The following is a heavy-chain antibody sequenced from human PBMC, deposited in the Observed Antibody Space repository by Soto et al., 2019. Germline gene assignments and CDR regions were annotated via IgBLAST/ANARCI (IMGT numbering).Heavy chain of an antibody. J-gene: IGHJ4*02. CDR3: ASQRGSPFYFDY. CDR2: IYNSGSP. V-gene: IGHV4-31*03. Sequence: SETLSLTCTVSGGSISSGGYYWSWIRQHPGKGLEWIGYIYNSGSPYYSPSLKSRVTISADTSKNQFSLNLSSVTAADTAVYYCASQRGSPFYFDYWGQGTLVTVSS. D-gene: IGHD1-26*01. CDR1: GGSISSGGYY.